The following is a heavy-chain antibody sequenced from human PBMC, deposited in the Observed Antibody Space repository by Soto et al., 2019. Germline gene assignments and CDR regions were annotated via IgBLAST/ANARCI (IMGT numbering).Heavy chain of an antibody. V-gene: IGHV5-51*01. D-gene: IGHD3-10*01. Sequence: PGESLKISCKGSGYSFTSCWIGWVRQMPGKGLEWMGIIYPGDSDTRYSPSFQGQVTISADKSISTAYLQWSSLKASDTAMYYCARGVRAITRHYYYGMDVWGQGTTVTVSS. CDR1: GYSFTSCW. CDR2: IYPGDSDT. J-gene: IGHJ6*02. CDR3: ARGVRAITRHYYYGMDV.